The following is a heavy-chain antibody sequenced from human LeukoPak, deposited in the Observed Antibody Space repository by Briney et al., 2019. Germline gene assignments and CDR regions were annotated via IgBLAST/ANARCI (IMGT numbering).Heavy chain of an antibody. D-gene: IGHD4/OR15-4a*01. CDR3: ARRAGAYSNPYDY. J-gene: IGHJ4*02. Sequence: PGGSLRLSCAASGFTFSSYAMSWVRQAPGKGLEWVSFIYSGGSTHYSDSVKGRFTISRDNSKNTLYLQMNSLRAEDTAVYYCARRAGAYSNPYDYWGQGTLVTVSS. CDR2: IYSGGST. V-gene: IGHV3-53*01. CDR1: GFTFSSYA.